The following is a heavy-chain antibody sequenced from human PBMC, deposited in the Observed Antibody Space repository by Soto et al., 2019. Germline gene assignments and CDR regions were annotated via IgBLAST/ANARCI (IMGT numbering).Heavy chain of an antibody. CDR2: INHSGST. CDR3: ARCKSSGAFNWFDP. J-gene: IGHJ5*02. Sequence: SETLSLTCAVYGGSFSGYYWSWIRQPPGKGLEWIGEINHSGSTNYNPSLKSRVTISVDTSKNQFSLNLYSVTAADTAFYYCARCKSSGAFNWFDPWGQGTLVTVSS. D-gene: IGHD6-25*01. CDR1: GGSFSGYY. V-gene: IGHV4-34*01.